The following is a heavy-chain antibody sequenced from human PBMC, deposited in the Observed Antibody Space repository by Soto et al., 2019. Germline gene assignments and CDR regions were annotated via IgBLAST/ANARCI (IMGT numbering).Heavy chain of an antibody. CDR3: ARDLGIAVGEHDAFDI. D-gene: IGHD6-19*01. V-gene: IGHV4-31*03. J-gene: IGHJ3*02. CDR2: IYYSGST. CDR1: GGSISSGGYY. Sequence: PSETLSLTCTVSGGSISSGGYYWSWIRQHPGKGLKWIGYIYYSGSTYYNPSLKSRVTISVDTSKNQFSLKLSSVTASDTAAYYCARDLGIAVGEHDAFDIWGQGTMVTVSS.